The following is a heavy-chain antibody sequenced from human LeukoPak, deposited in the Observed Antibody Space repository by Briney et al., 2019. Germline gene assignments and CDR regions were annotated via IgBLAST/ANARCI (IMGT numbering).Heavy chain of an antibody. D-gene: IGHD6-13*01. CDR3: ARASIAAAGFDP. Sequence: PGGSLRLSCAASGFTVSSNYMSWVRQAPGKGLEWVSVIYSGGSTYYADSVKGRFTISRDNSKNALYLQMNSLRAEDTAVYYCARASIAAAGFDPWGQGTLVTVSS. CDR2: IYSGGST. CDR1: GFTVSSNY. J-gene: IGHJ5*02. V-gene: IGHV3-53*01.